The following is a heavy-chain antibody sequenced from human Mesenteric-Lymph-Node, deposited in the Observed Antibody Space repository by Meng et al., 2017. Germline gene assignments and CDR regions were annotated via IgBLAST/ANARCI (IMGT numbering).Heavy chain of an antibody. D-gene: IGHD4-17*01. CDR2: INHSGST. Sequence: GSLRLSCAVYGGSFSGYYWSWIRQPPGKGLEWIGEINHSGSTNYNPSLKSRVTISVDTSKNQFSLKLSSVTAADTAVYYCARMSVTTGSGYYYYYGMDVWGQGTTVTVSS. CDR3: ARMSVTTGSGYYYYYGMDV. CDR1: GGSFSGYY. V-gene: IGHV4-34*01. J-gene: IGHJ6*02.